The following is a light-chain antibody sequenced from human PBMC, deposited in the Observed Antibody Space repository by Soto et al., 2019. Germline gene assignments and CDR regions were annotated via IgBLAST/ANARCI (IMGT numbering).Light chain of an antibody. Sequence: EIVMTQSPATLSLSPGERATLSCRASQSVSGNLARYQQKPGQAPRLLIYGASTRATGIPARFSGSGSGTEFTLTISSLQSEDFAVYYCQQYNNWPPTFGQGTRLEIK. CDR1: QSVSGN. CDR2: GAS. V-gene: IGKV3-15*01. J-gene: IGKJ5*01. CDR3: QQYNNWPPT.